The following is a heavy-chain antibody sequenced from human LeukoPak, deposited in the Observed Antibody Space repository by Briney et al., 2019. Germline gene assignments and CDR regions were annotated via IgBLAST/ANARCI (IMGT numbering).Heavy chain of an antibody. J-gene: IGHJ4*02. CDR2: INPNSGGT. CDR1: GYTFTGYY. V-gene: IGHV1-2*02. Sequence: ASVKVSCKASGYTFTGYYMHWVRQAPGQGLEWMGWINPNSGGTNYAQKFQGRVTMTRDTSISTAYMELSRLRSDDTAVYYCARAFFGYCGSTSCLIPPAFDYWGQGTLVTVSS. CDR3: ARAFFGYCGSTSCLIPPAFDY. D-gene: IGHD2-2*03.